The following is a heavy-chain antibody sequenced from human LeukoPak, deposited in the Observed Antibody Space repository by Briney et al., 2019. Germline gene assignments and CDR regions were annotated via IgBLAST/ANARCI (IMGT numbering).Heavy chain of an antibody. CDR2: ISTSGRAI. Sequence: PGGSLRLSCAASGFTFSNYNMNWVRQAPGKGLEWVSYISTSGRAIFYADSVKGRFTISRDNDKNSLFLQMNSLRDEDTAVYYCARVPLYDRSGYYFDYWGLGTLVTVSS. J-gene: IGHJ4*02. CDR1: GFTFSNYN. D-gene: IGHD3-22*01. V-gene: IGHV3-48*02. CDR3: ARVPLYDRSGYYFDY.